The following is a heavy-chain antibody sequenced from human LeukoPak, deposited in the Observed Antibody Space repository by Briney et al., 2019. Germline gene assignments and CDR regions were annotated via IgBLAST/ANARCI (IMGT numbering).Heavy chain of an antibody. D-gene: IGHD1-26*01. V-gene: IGHV3-23*01. CDR2: ISGSGDRT. J-gene: IGHJ4*02. CDR1: EFTFRSYG. Sequence: GGSLSLSCAASEFTFRSYGMIWVRQATGKGLEWVSGISGSGDRTYYEDSVKGRFTVSRDDSENTLSLQMNSLRVEDTALYFCARVVGASHHTVDYWGQGALVTVSS. CDR3: ARVVGASHHTVDY.